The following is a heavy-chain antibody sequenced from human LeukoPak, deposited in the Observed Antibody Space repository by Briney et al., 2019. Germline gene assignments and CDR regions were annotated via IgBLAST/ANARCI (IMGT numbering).Heavy chain of an antibody. V-gene: IGHV3-23*01. D-gene: IGHD3-3*01. CDR2: ISGSGGST. CDR1: GFTFSSYA. J-gene: IGHJ4*02. Sequence: PGGSLRLSCAASGFTFSSYAMSWVRQAPGKGLEWVSAISGSGGSTYYADSVKGRFTISRDNSKNTLYLQMNSLRAEDTALYYCARMGYDFWSGYSYYFDYWGQGTLVTVSS. CDR3: ARMGYDFWSGYSYYFDY.